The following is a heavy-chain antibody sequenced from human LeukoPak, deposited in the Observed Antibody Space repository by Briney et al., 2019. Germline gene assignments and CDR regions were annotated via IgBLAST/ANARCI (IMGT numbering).Heavy chain of an antibody. CDR2: IYYSGST. D-gene: IGHD3-10*01. CDR1: GGSISSSSYY. J-gene: IGHJ6*03. CDR3: ARQLYSSGSYYAPMDV. Sequence: SETLSLTCTVSGGSISSSSYYWGWIRQPPGKGLEWIGGIYYSGSTYYNPSLKSRVTISVDTSKNQFSLKLSSVTATDTAVYYCARQLYSSGSYYAPMDVWGKGTTVTISS. V-gene: IGHV4-39*01.